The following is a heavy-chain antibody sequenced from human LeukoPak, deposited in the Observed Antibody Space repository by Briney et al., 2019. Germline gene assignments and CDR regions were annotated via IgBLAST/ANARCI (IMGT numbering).Heavy chain of an antibody. Sequence: GRSLRLSCAASGFTFSSYGMHWVRPAPGKGREWVAVIWYDGSNKYYADSVKGRFTISRDNSKNTLYLQMNSLRAEDTAVYYCARDEIVVVVAAGGDAFDIWGQGTMVTVSS. CDR2: IWYDGSNK. CDR3: ARDEIVVVVAAGGDAFDI. V-gene: IGHV3-33*01. CDR1: GFTFSSYG. D-gene: IGHD2-15*01. J-gene: IGHJ3*02.